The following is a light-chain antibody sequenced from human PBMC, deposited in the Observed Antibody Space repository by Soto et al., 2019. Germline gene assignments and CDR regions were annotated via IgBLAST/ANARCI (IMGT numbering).Light chain of an antibody. J-gene: IGKJ3*01. CDR2: AAS. CDR3: QQYYSYPFT. V-gene: IGKV1-8*01. CDR1: QGISSY. Sequence: AIRMTQSPSSLSASTGDRVTITCRASQGISSYLAWYQQKPGKAPKLLIYAASTLQSGVPSRFSGSGSGTDFTLTISCLQSEDFAAYYCQQYYSYPFTFGPGTMVDIK.